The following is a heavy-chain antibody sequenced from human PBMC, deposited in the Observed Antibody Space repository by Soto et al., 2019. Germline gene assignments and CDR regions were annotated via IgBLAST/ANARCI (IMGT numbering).Heavy chain of an antibody. D-gene: IGHD2-21*01. Sequence: QVQLVESGGGVVQPGRSLRLSCAASGFTFSIYAMHWVRQAPGKGLEWVAVISYDGSNKYYADSVKGRFTISRDNSKNTLYLQMNSLRAEDTAVYYCARPLKVVDAFDIWGQGTMVTVSS. CDR3: ARPLKVVDAFDI. CDR1: GFTFSIYA. CDR2: ISYDGSNK. J-gene: IGHJ3*02. V-gene: IGHV3-30-3*01.